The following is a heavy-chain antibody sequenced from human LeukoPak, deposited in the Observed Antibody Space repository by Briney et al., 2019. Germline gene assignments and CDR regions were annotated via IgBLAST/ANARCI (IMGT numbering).Heavy chain of an antibody. CDR1: GYTFTSYD. CDR3: VRDRTKYCSSTSCPLDY. V-gene: IGHV1-8*01. J-gene: IGHJ4*02. Sequence: ASVKVSCKASGYTFTSYDINWVRQATGQGLEWMGWMNPNSGNTGYAQKFQGRVTMTRDTSISTAYMEPSRLRSDDTAVYYCVRDRTKYCSSTSCPLDYWGQGTLVTVSS. D-gene: IGHD2-2*01. CDR2: MNPNSGNT.